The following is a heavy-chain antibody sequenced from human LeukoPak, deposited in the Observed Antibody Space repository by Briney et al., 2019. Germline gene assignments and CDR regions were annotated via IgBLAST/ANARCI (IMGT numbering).Heavy chain of an antibody. CDR2: LKQDGSQK. Sequence: PGGSLRLSCAASGFTFSSYSMNWVRQAPGKGLEWVANLKQDGSQKYDVDSVKGRFTISRDNAKSSLFLQMKSLRAEDTAVYYCARIGYSSSSLDYWGQGTLVTVSS. CDR3: ARIGYSSSSLDY. J-gene: IGHJ4*02. D-gene: IGHD6-13*01. V-gene: IGHV3-7*01. CDR1: GFTFSSYS.